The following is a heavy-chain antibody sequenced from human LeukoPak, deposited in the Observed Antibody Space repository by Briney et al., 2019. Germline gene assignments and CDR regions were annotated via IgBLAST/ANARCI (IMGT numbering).Heavy chain of an antibody. J-gene: IGHJ4*02. D-gene: IGHD1-26*01. CDR1: GFTFSSYA. CDR3: AKDLRIVGATTSDY. V-gene: IGHV3-23*01. CDR2: ISGSGGST. Sequence: PGGSLRLSCAASGFTFSSYAMSWVRQAPGKGLEWVSAISGSGGSTYHADSVKGRFTISRDNSKNTLYLQMNSLRAEDTAVYYCAKDLRIVGATTSDYWGQGTLVTVSS.